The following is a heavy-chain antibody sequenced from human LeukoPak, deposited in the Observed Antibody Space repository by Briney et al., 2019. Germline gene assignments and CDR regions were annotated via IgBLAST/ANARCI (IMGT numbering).Heavy chain of an antibody. J-gene: IGHJ3*02. CDR2: INPNSGAT. D-gene: IGHD3-22*01. CDR3: ARSLVNYYDSSGYYAGCGLDI. V-gene: IGHV1-2*02. CDR1: EYTFTGYF. Sequence: GASVKVSCKASEYTFTGYFMHWVRQAPGQGLEWMGWINPNSGATNYAQKFQGRVTMTRDTSINTAYMELSRLSSDDTAVYYCARSLVNYYDSSGYYAGCGLDIWGQGTMVTVSS.